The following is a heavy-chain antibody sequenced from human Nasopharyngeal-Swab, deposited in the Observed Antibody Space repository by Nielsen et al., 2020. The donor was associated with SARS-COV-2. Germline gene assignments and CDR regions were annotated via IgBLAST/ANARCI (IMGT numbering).Heavy chain of an antibody. CDR1: GFTFSSYA. D-gene: IGHD4-23*01. J-gene: IGHJ4*02. Sequence: GESLKISCTASGFTFSSYAMSWVRQAPGKGLEWVSEISVRGGSTYYAESVKGRFTISRDNSKNTLYLQMSSLRAEDTAIYYCAKDLGVESPLWFDYWGQGTLLTVSS. CDR2: ISVRGGST. V-gene: IGHV3-23*01. CDR3: AKDLGVESPLWFDY.